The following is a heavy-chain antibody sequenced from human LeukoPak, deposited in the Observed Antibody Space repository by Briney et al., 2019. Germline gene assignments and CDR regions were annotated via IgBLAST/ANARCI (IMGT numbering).Heavy chain of an antibody. V-gene: IGHV4-31*03. CDR2: IYYSGST. Sequence: SQTLSLTCTVSGGSISSGGYYWSWIRQHPGRGLEWIGYIYYSGSTYYNPSLKSRVTISVDTSKNQFSLKLSSVTAADTAVYYCATTYYYDSSGYYYHHDAFDIWGQGTMVTVSS. J-gene: IGHJ3*02. CDR3: ATTYYYDSSGYYYHHDAFDI. CDR1: GGSISSGGYY. D-gene: IGHD3-22*01.